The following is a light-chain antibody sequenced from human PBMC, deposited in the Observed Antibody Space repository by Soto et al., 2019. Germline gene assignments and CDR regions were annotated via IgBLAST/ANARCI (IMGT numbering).Light chain of an antibody. CDR3: QQYGRSPFT. J-gene: IGKJ3*01. Sequence: EIVLTQSPGTLSLSPGERATLSCRASQSISSPYLTWYHQRPGQAPRLLIYDASRRATGIPDRFSGSGSGTDFSLTISRLEPEDFAVYYCQQYGRSPFTFGPGTKVDIK. CDR2: DAS. V-gene: IGKV3-20*01. CDR1: QSISSPY.